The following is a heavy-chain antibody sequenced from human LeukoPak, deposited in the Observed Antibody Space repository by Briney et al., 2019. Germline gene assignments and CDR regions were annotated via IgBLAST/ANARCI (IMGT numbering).Heavy chain of an antibody. CDR1: GYSISSGYY. CDR3: ARHPYSNYWFDP. V-gene: IGHV4-38-2*01. Sequence: PSETLSLTCAVSGYSISSGYYWGWIRQPPGKGLEWIGSIYHSGSTYYNPSLKSRVTISVDTSKNQFSLKLSPVTAADTAVYYCARHPYSNYWFDPWGQGTLVTVSS. J-gene: IGHJ5*02. CDR2: IYHSGST. D-gene: IGHD4-11*01.